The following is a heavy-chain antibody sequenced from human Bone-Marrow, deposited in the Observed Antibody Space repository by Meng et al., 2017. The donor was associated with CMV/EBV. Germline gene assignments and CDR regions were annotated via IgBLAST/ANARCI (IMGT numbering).Heavy chain of an antibody. Sequence: ASVKVSCKASGYTFTMYGFSWVRQAPGQGLEWMGWISGYDGSTNYAQNFQGRVSMTTNTSTNTAYMELRSLRSDDTAVYYCARVGPVEPIIVLPAYWGQGTRVTVSS. D-gene: IGHD3-22*01. CDR3: ARVGPVEPIIVLPAY. V-gene: IGHV1-18*01. J-gene: IGHJ4*02. CDR2: ISGYDGST. CDR1: GYTFTMYG.